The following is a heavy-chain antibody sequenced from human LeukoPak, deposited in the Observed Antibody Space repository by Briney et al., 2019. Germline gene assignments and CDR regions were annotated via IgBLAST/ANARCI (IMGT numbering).Heavy chain of an antibody. CDR2: IYYSGST. J-gene: IGHJ4*02. V-gene: IGHV4-39*01. Sequence: SETLSLTCTVSGGSISSSSYYWGWIRQPPGKGLEWIGSIYYSGSTSYNPSLKSRVTISVDTSKNQFSLKLSSVTAADTAVYYCARPPPDYSGSTGYFDYWGQGTLVTVSS. CDR1: GGSISSSSYY. CDR3: ARPPPDYSGSTGYFDY. D-gene: IGHD1-26*01.